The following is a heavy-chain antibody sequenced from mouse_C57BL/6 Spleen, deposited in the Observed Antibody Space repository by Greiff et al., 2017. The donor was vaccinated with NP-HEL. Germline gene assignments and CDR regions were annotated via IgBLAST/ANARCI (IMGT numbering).Heavy chain of an antibody. J-gene: IGHJ3*01. CDR3: ARFYSNYEAWFAY. V-gene: IGHV1-55*01. Sequence: QVQLQQPGAELVKPGASVKMSCKASGYTFTSYWITWVKQRPGQGLEWIGDIYPGSGSTNYNEKFKSKATLTVDTSSSTAYMQLSSLTSEDSAVHYCARFYSNYEAWFAYWGQGTLVTVSA. D-gene: IGHD2-5*01. CDR1: GYTFTSYW. CDR2: IYPGSGST.